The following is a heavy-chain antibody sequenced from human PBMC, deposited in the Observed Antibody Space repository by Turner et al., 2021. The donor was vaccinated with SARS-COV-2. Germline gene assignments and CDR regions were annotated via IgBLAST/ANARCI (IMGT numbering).Heavy chain of an antibody. CDR3: ARDHRLLEWLPYVDYYYYGMDV. Sequence: QVQLVQSGAEVKKPGASVKVSCKASGYTFSGYYMHWVRQAPGQGLEGMGWINPNRGGTNYAQKFQGRVTMTGDTSISTAYMELSRLRSDDTAVYYCARDHRLLEWLPYVDYYYYGMDVWGQGTTVTVSS. D-gene: IGHD3-3*01. J-gene: IGHJ6*02. CDR2: INPNRGGT. CDR1: GYTFSGYY. V-gene: IGHV1-2*02.